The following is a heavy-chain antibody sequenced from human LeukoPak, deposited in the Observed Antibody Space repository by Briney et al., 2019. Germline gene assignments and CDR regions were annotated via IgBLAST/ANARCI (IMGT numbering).Heavy chain of an antibody. CDR1: GYTFTGHY. J-gene: IGHJ5*02. CDR2: INPNSGGT. D-gene: IGHD6-19*01. CDR3: ARGAQQWLVLWVWFDP. V-gene: IGHV1-2*02. Sequence: ASVKVSCKASGYTFTGHYMHWVRQAPGQGLEWMGWINPNSGGTNYAQKFQGRVTMTRDTSISTAYMELSRLRSDDTAVYYCARGAQQWLVLWVWFDPWGQGTLVTVSS.